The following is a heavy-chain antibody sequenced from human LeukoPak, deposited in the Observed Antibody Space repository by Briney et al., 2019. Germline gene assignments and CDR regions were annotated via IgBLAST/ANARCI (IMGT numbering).Heavy chain of an antibody. CDR2: ITTSDGNT. CDR1: GFTFNYAW. CDR3: AKDGGLWVSAHWGDS. J-gene: IGHJ4*02. D-gene: IGHD7-27*01. V-gene: IGHV3-23*01. Sequence: QSGGSLRLSCAASGFTFNYAWMSWVRQVPGKGLEWVSTITTSDGNTYYADSVKGRFTVSRDNSKNTLFLQMNSLRAEDTAVYYCAKDGGLWVSAHWGDSWGRGTLVTVSS.